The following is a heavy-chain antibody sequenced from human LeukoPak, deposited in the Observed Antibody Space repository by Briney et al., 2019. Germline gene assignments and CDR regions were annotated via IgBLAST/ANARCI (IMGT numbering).Heavy chain of an antibody. CDR2: IYYSGST. Sequence: SETLSLTCTVSGGSISSYYWSWIREPPGRGLEWSGYIYYSGSTNYNPSLKSRVTIPVDTSKTQFSLKLSPVTAADTAVYYCAREENCSGGSSPLGAFDIWGQGTMVTVSS. D-gene: IGHD2-15*01. V-gene: IGHV4-59*01. J-gene: IGHJ3*02. CDR1: GGSISSYY. CDR3: AREENCSGGSSPLGAFDI.